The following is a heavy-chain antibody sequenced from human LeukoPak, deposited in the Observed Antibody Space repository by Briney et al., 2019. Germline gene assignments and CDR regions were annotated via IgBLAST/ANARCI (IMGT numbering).Heavy chain of an antibody. J-gene: IGHJ4*02. CDR2: IFPDDSHT. Sequence: GESLKISCKGSGYSFTTYWIAWVRQVPGKGLEWMGIIFPDDSHTRYSPSFQGQVTISADKSISTAYLHWSSLKASDTAMYYCARADTPLVPAAIDYWGQGTLVTVSS. CDR3: ARADTPLVPAAIDY. V-gene: IGHV5-51*01. D-gene: IGHD2-2*01. CDR1: GYSFTTYW.